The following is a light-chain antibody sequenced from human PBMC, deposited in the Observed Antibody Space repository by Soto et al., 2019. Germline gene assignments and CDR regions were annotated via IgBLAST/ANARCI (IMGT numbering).Light chain of an antibody. V-gene: IGKV1-39*01. CDR3: QHSHSSPLT. Sequence: DIQMTQSPSSLSASVGDRVTITCRASQSIASHLNWYQLKTGEAAKVLIFAASSLQSGVPSRFSGSGFGTDFTLTITSLQPEDSATYSCQHSHSSPLTFGGGTKVDIK. J-gene: IGKJ4*01. CDR2: AAS. CDR1: QSIASH.